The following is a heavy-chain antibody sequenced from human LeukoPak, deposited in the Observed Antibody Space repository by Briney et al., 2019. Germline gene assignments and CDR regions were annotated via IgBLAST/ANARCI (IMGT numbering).Heavy chain of an antibody. CDR2: VYHSGST. CDR3: ARGARTGYYTFDH. Sequence: SETLSLTCTVSGDSIRSDYWSWSRQPPGKGLEWIGYVYHSGSTNYNPSLKSRVTISVDMSKNQFSLKLRSVTAADTAVYYCARGARTGYYTFDHWGQGTLITVSS. V-gene: IGHV4-59*01. CDR1: GDSIRSDY. J-gene: IGHJ4*02. D-gene: IGHD3/OR15-3a*01.